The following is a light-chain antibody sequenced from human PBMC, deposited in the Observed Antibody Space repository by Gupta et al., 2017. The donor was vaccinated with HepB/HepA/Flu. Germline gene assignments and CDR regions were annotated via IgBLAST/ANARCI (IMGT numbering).Light chain of an antibody. CDR3: QVWDSSSDHVV. CDR2: DDS. V-gene: IGLV3-21*03. J-gene: IGLJ2*01. Sequence: SYVLTQPPSVSVAPGKTARITCGGNNIGSNSVHWYQQKPGQAPVLVVYDDSDRPSGIPERFSGANSGNTATLTISRVEAGDEADDYCQVWDSSSDHVVFGGGTKLTVL. CDR1: NIGSNS.